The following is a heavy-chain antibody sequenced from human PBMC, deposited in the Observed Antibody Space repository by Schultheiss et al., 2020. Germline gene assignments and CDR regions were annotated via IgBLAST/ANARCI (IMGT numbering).Heavy chain of an antibody. D-gene: IGHD3-22*01. CDR2: ISSSSSYI. Sequence: GGSLRLSCAASGFTFSSYSMNWVRQAPGKGLEWVSSISSSSSYIYYADSVKGRFTISRDNAKNSLYLQMNSLRAEDTAVYYCATGPEKFHTYYYDSSGYFYFWGQGTMVTVSS. CDR1: GFTFSSYS. J-gene: IGHJ3*01. CDR3: ATGPEKFHTYYYDSSGYFYF. V-gene: IGHV3-21*04.